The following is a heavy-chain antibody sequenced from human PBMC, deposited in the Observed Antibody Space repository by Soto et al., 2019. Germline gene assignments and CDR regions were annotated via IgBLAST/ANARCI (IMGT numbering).Heavy chain of an antibody. Sequence: QITLKESGATRVKVTQTLTLTCTSSGFSLSTSGVGVAWSRQPPVKALEWLALIYWDDDNRYSPSLKSRLTITTHTSTNEVVLTLTNMDPVDTATYYCAHTLTRRSTYYDGMDVWGQGTTVTVSS. J-gene: IGHJ6*02. CDR3: AHTLTRRSTYYDGMDV. CDR2: IYWDDDN. V-gene: IGHV2-5*02. D-gene: IGHD1-20*01. CDR1: GFSLSTSGVG.